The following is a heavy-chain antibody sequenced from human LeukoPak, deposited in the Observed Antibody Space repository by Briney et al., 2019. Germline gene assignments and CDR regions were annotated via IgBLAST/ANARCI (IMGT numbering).Heavy chain of an antibody. D-gene: IGHD3-3*01. CDR1: GFTFSSYA. V-gene: IGHV3-30*04. CDR2: ISYDGSNK. CDR3: ARDPKNYDFWSGYYYYYYYGMDV. Sequence: GGSLRLSCAASGFTFSSYAMHWVRQAPGKGLEWVAVISYDGSNKYYADSVKGRFTISRDNSKNTLYLQMNSLRAEDTAVYYCARDPKNYDFWSGYYYYYYYGMDVWGQGTTVTVSS. J-gene: IGHJ6*02.